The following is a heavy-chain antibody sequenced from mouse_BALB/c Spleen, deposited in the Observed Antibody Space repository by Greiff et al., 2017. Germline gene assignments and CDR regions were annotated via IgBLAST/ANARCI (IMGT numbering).Heavy chain of an antibody. J-gene: IGHJ4*01. V-gene: IGHV5-9-3*01. D-gene: IGHD1-1*01. Sequence: EVKLMESGGGLVKPGGSLKLSCAASGFTFSSYAMSWVRQTPEKRLEWVATISSGGSYTYYPDSVKGRFTISRDNAKNTLYLQMSSLRSEDTAMYYCARHGITTVVATDYAMDYWGQGTSVTVSS. CDR3: ARHGITTVVATDYAMDY. CDR2: ISSGGSYT. CDR1: GFTFSSYA.